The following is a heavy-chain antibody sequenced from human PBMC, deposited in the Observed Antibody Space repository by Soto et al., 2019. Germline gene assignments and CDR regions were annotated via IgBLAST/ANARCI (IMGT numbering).Heavy chain of an antibody. CDR1: GYSFTGYA. J-gene: IGHJ4*02. CDR3: ARGGAWTYHFDY. CDR2: INAGNGET. D-gene: IGHD1-26*01. Sequence: QVQLVLSGAEVKKPGASEKFSCKASGYSFTGYAIQCVRQAPGQSLEWMGWINAGNGETKYSHKVQGRVTIPRDTSATTADMEVSGLTSENTAVYYCARGGAWTYHFDYWGQGALVTVSS. V-gene: IGHV1-3*01.